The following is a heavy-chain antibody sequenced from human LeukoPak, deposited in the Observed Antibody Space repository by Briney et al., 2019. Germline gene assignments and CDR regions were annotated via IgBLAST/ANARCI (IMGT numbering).Heavy chain of an antibody. CDR1: GGSISSGNYS. CDR3: ARGGGGRDGYPIPRYYYYGMDV. Sequence: SQTLSLTCTVSGGSISSGNYSWSWIRQHPGKGLEWIGYVYYSGSTYYNPSLKSRVTISVDTSKNQFSLKLSSVTAADTAVYYCARGGGGRDGYPIPRYYYYGMDVWGQGTTVTVSS. CDR2: VYYSGST. V-gene: IGHV4-31*03. J-gene: IGHJ6*02. D-gene: IGHD5-12*01.